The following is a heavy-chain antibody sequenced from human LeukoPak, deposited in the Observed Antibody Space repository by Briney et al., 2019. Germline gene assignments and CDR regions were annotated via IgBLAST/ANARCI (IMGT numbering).Heavy chain of an antibody. D-gene: IGHD6-13*01. CDR3: ARESAAGWVVYYGMDV. Sequence: GGSLRLSCAASGFTFSSYAMHWVRQAPGKGLEWVAVISYDGSNKYYADSVKGRFTISRDNSKNTLYLQMNSLRAEDTAVYYCARESAAGWVVYYGMDVWGQGTTVTVSS. V-gene: IGHV3-30-3*01. CDR2: ISYDGSNK. J-gene: IGHJ6*02. CDR1: GFTFSSYA.